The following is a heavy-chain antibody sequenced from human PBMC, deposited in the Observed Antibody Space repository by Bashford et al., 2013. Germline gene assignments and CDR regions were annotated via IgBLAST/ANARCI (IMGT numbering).Heavy chain of an antibody. V-gene: IGHV4-59*01. D-gene: IGHD2-15*01. CDR1: GGSISRYY. CDR3: ARSISSRDDLYCSGGSCSPFDY. Sequence: SETLSLTCTVSGGSISRYYWSWIRQPPGKGLEWIGYSYYSGSTNYNPSLTSRLTISVDTSKNQFSLKLTSVTAADTAVYYCARSISSRDDLYCSGGSCSPFDYWGQGTLVTVSS. J-gene: IGHJ4*02. CDR2: SYYSGST.